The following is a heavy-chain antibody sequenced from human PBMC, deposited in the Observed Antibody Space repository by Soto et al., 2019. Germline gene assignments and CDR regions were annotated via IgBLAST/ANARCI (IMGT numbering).Heavy chain of an antibody. Sequence: EVQLVESGGGLVKPGWSLRLSCAASGFSFSSQWISWFRQSPGKGPVWVSYINPDGSRIGYADSVKGRFTISRDNAKNSLYLQMSSLRVEDTAVYYCVKDSRWGRGSLVTVSS. CDR1: GFSFSSQW. V-gene: IGHV3-74*01. CDR3: VKDSR. J-gene: IGHJ4*02. CDR2: INPDGSRI. D-gene: IGHD6-19*01.